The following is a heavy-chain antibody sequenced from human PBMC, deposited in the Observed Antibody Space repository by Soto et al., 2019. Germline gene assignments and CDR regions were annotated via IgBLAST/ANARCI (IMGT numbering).Heavy chain of an antibody. V-gene: IGHV4-4*07. Sequence: SETQALTCTVSGGSISRYFWSWIRQPAGEVLEWIGRIYARGSATYNPSLKSRVTMLVDTSKKEFTVKLNPVTAADAAVYFCAGIGEDSYYGMDVWGQGTTVTVSS. J-gene: IGHJ6*02. D-gene: IGHD2-21*01. CDR3: AGIGEDSYYGMDV. CDR1: GGSISRYF. CDR2: IYARGSA.